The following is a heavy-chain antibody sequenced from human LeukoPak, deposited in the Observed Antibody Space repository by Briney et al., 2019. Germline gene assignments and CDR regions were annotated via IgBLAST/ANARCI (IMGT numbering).Heavy chain of an antibody. J-gene: IGHJ4*02. D-gene: IGHD4-17*01. CDR3: VRGDYGDYTLFDY. CDR2: ISSSGSTI. Sequence: GGSLRLSCAASGFTFSSYEMNWVRQAPGKGLEWVSYISSSGSTIYYADSVKGRFTISRDNSKNTLYLQMNSLRAEDTAVYYCVRGDYGDYTLFDYWGQGILVTVSS. V-gene: IGHV3-48*03. CDR1: GFTFSSYE.